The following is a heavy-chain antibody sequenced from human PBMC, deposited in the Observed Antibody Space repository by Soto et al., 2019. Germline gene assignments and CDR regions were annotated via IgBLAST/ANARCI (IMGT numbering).Heavy chain of an antibody. CDR3: ARDSGSSGWYYFDY. Sequence: QVQLVESGGGVVQPGRSLRLSCAASGFTFSSYGMHWVRQAPGQGLEWEAVIWYDGSNKYYADYVKCRFTISRDNSKNALYLQMNSLRAEDTAVYYCARDSGSSGWYYFDYWGQGTLVTVSS. J-gene: IGHJ4*02. D-gene: IGHD6-19*01. CDR2: IWYDGSNK. V-gene: IGHV3-33*01. CDR1: GFTFSSYG.